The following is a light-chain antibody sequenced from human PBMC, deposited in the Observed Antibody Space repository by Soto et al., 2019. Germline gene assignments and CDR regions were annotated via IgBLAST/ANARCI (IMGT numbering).Light chain of an antibody. CDR2: EVS. J-gene: IGLJ1*01. CDR1: SSDVGGYNY. V-gene: IGLV2-14*01. Sequence: QSALTQPASVSGSPGQSITISCTGTSSDVGGYNYVSWYQHHPDKAPKLIIYEVSNRPSGASNRFSGSKSGNTASLTISGLQADDEADYYCSSYTSSSTVVFGIGTKVTVL. CDR3: SSYTSSSTVV.